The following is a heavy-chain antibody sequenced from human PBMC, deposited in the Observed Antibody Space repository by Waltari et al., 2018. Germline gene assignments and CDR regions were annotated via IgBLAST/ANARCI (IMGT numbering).Heavy chain of an antibody. Sequence: QVQLQQWGAGLLKPSETLSLTCAVYGGSFSGSYWSWIRQPPGKGLEWIGEINHSGSTNYNPSLKSRVTISVDTSKNQFSLKLSSVTAADTAVYYCARRTGERQRYYYYYGMDVWGQGTTVTVSS. J-gene: IGHJ6*02. V-gene: IGHV4-34*01. CDR2: INHSGST. CDR3: ARRTGERQRYYYYYGMDV. CDR1: GGSFSGSY. D-gene: IGHD1-1*01.